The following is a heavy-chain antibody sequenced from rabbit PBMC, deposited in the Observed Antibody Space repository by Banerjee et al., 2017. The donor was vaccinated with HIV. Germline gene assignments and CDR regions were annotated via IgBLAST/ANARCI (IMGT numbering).Heavy chain of an antibody. Sequence: QQLVESGGDLVKPGASLTLTCTASGFSFSSGYDMCWVRQAPGKGLEWIACIYTSSGNTWYASWAKGRFTISKASSTTVTLQMTSLTAADTATYFCAREAAAYAGGTYTTGGNLWGPGTLVTVS. CDR2: IYTSSGNT. D-gene: IGHD8-1*01. CDR1: GFSFSSGYD. V-gene: IGHV1S40*01. J-gene: IGHJ4*01. CDR3: AREAAAYAGGTYTTGGNL.